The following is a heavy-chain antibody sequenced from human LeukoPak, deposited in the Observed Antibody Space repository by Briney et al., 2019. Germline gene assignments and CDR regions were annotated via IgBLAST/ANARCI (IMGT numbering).Heavy chain of an antibody. J-gene: IGHJ5*02. CDR1: GGTFSSYA. CDR2: INPNSGGT. D-gene: IGHD3-3*01. Sequence: ASVKVSCKASGGTFSSYAISWVRQAPGQGLEWMGWINPNSGGTNYAQKFQGRVTMTRDTSISTAYMELSRLRSDDTAVYYCARELRTYWSCFDPWGQGTLVTVSS. V-gene: IGHV1-2*02. CDR3: ARELRTYWSCFDP.